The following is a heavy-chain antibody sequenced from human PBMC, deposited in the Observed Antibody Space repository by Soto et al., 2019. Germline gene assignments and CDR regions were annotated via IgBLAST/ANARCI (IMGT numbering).Heavy chain of an antibody. V-gene: IGHV1-18*01. CDR3: ARGGRFAVADTDY. Sequence: QVQLVQSGVEVKKPGASVKVSCKASGYTFTDYGITWVRQAPGQRLEWLGWISAYNGNTNYAQKLQGRVSMTADTPTSTAFMDLRSLRSDDTAVYYCARGGRFAVADTDYWGQGTLLTVSS. CDR2: ISAYNGNT. J-gene: IGHJ4*02. CDR1: GYTFTDYG. D-gene: IGHD3-3*01.